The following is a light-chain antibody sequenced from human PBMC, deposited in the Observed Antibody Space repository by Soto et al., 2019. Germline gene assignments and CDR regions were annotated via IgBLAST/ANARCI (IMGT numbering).Light chain of an antibody. CDR3: QQPISFPIT. J-gene: IGKJ5*01. Sequence: DIQITPSPSSMCTSXVRGITIAXXASQDLSSWLAWYQQKPGKAPKLLISAASTLQTGVPSRFSGSGSGTDFTLTIRSLQPEDFATYYCQQPISFPITFGQGTRLEIK. CDR1: QDLSSW. CDR2: AAS. V-gene: IGKV1-12*01.